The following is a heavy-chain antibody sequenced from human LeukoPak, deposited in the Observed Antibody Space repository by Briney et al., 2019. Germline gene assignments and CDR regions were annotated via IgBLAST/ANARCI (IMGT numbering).Heavy chain of an antibody. V-gene: IGHV3-30*18. J-gene: IGHJ4*02. CDR3: AKEWELRGVEDY. CDR1: GFTFSSYA. D-gene: IGHD1-26*01. Sequence: GGSLRLSCAASGFTFSSYAMSWVRQAPGKGLEWVAVISYDGSNKYYADSVKGRFTISRDNSKNTLYLQMNSLRAEDTAVYYCAKEWELRGVEDYWGQGTLVTVSS. CDR2: ISYDGSNK.